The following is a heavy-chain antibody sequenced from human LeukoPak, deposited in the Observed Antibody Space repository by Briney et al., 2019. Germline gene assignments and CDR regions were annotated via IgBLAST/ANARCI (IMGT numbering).Heavy chain of an antibody. CDR2: ISAYNGDT. V-gene: IGHV1-18*01. D-gene: IGHD5-24*01. Sequence: ASVTVSCKAFGYIFTNFGITWVRQAPGQGLEWMGWISAYNGDTKYGQSFQGRVTMTTDTSTNTAYMDLRSLSSDDTAVYYCGRVDMATTKDYWGQGTLVTVSS. J-gene: IGHJ4*02. CDR1: GYIFTNFG. CDR3: GRVDMATTKDY.